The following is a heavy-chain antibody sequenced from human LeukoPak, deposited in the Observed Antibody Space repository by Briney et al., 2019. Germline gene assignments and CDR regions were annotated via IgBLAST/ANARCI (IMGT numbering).Heavy chain of an antibody. CDR2: IIPIFGTA. CDR1: GGTFSSYA. CDR3: ARGPSSSYYYDSSGYDYFDY. J-gene: IGHJ4*02. V-gene: IGHV1-69*13. D-gene: IGHD3-22*01. Sequence: ASVKVSCKASGGTFSSYAISWVRQAPGQGLEWMGGIIPIFGTANYAQKFQGRVTITADESTSTVYMELSSLRSEDTAVYYCARGPSSSYYYDSSGYDYFDYWGQGTLVTVSS.